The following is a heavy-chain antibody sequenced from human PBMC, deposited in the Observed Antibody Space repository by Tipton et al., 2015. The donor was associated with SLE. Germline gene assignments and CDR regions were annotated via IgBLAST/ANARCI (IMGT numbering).Heavy chain of an antibody. Sequence: SLRLSCAASGFTFSSYAMHWVRQAPGKGLEWVAVISYDGSNKYYADSVKGRFTISRDNSKNTLYLQMNSLRAEDTAVYYCARGNFGKYYFDYWGPGTLVTVSS. CDR2: ISYDGSNK. J-gene: IGHJ4*02. CDR1: GFTFSSYA. CDR3: ARGNFGKYYFDY. D-gene: IGHD3-3*01. V-gene: IGHV3-30*04.